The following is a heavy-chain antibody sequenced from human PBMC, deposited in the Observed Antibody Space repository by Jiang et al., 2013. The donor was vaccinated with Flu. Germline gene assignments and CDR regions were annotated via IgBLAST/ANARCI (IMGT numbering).Heavy chain of an antibody. CDR3: ARREELIAPGPFDY. D-gene: IGHD5-24*01. V-gene: IGHV1-3*01. J-gene: IGHJ4*02. Sequence: ITRDTSASTAYMELSSLRSEDTAVYYCARREELIAPGPFDYWGQGTLVTVSS.